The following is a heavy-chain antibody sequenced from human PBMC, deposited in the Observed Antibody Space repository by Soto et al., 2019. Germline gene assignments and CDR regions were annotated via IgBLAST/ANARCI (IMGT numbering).Heavy chain of an antibody. CDR1: GFSIIDKF. CDR2: ISSGGDP. J-gene: IGHJ4*02. Sequence: GGSLRLSCATSGFSIIDKFMSWGRQAPGKGLEWISVISSGGDPSYADSVKGRFTISRDITKNTLFPQMTSLRADDTAVYFCARDSGYSSAYWEHYFDYWGQGTLVTVSS. CDR3: ARDSGYSSAYWEHYFDY. V-gene: IGHV3-53*01. D-gene: IGHD3-16*01.